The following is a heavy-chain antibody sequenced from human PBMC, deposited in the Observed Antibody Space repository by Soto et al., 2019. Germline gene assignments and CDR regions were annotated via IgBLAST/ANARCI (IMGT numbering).Heavy chain of an antibody. Sequence: ASVKVSCKASGYTFTSYGISWVRQAPGQGLEWMGWISAYNGNTNYAQKLQGRVTMTTDTFTSTAYMELRSLRSDDTAVYYCARGLNRDFWSGYYPVAYWGQGTLVTVSS. CDR1: GYTFTSYG. D-gene: IGHD3-3*01. V-gene: IGHV1-18*01. J-gene: IGHJ4*02. CDR2: ISAYNGNT. CDR3: ARGLNRDFWSGYYPVAY.